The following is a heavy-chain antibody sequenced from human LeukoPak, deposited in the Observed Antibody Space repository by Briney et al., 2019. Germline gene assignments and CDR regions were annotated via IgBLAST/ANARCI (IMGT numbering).Heavy chain of an antibody. D-gene: IGHD4-17*01. V-gene: IGHV1-69*13. Sequence: SVKVSCKASGGTFSSYAISWVRQAPGQGLEWMGGIIPIFGTTNYAQKFQGRVTITADESTSTAYMELSSLRSEDTAVYYCARETATVTTYVFHWFDAWGQGTLVTVSS. CDR2: IIPIFGTT. CDR3: ARETATVTTYVFHWFDA. J-gene: IGHJ5*02. CDR1: GGTFSSYA.